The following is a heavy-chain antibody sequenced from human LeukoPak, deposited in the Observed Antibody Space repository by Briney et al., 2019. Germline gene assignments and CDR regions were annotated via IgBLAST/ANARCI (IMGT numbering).Heavy chain of an antibody. Sequence: PGGSLRLSCAASGFTFSNYLMHRVRQTPGKGLVWISRISTDGSFTNYADSVKGRFTISRDNAKNSLYLQMNSLRAEDTAVYYCARGPTRANSTDYWGQGALVTVSS. CDR1: GFTFSNYL. CDR3: ARGPTRANSTDY. D-gene: IGHD2/OR15-2a*01. V-gene: IGHV3-74*01. J-gene: IGHJ4*02. CDR2: ISTDGSFT.